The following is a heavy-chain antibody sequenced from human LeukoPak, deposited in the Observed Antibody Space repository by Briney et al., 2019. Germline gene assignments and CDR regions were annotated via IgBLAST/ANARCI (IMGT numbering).Heavy chain of an antibody. CDR1: GGSISSSNYY. CDR2: IYYSGST. V-gene: IGHV4-39*07. Sequence: SETLSLTCTVSGGSISSSNYYWGWIRQPPGKGLEWIGSIYYSGSTYYNPSLKSRVTISVDTSKNQFSLKLSSVTAADTAVYYCARDRWQLVRYFDYWGQGTLVTVSS. CDR3: ARDRWQLVRYFDY. D-gene: IGHD6-6*01. J-gene: IGHJ4*02.